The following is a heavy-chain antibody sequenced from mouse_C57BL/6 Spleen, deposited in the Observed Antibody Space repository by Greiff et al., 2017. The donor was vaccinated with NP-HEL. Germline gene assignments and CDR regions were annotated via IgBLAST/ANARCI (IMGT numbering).Heavy chain of an antibody. D-gene: IGHD2-4*01. CDR1: GYTFTSYW. CDR3: ARGRTIYYDYDLAY. J-gene: IGHJ3*01. CDR2: IDPSDSYT. Sequence: VQLQQPGAELVRPGTSVKLSCKASGYTFTSYWMHWVKQRPGQGLEWIGVIDPSDSYTNYNQKFKGKATLTVDTSSSTAYMQLSSLTSEDSAVYYCARGRTIYYDYDLAYWGQGTLVTVSA. V-gene: IGHV1-59*01.